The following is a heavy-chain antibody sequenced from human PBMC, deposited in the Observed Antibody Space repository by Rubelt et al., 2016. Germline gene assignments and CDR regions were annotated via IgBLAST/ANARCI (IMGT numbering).Heavy chain of an antibody. Sequence: MNWVRQAPGKGLEWVSAISGSGGSTYYADSVKGRFTISRDNSKNTLYLQMNSLRAEDTAVYYCANGPRNLFDYWGQGTLVTVSS. J-gene: IGHJ4*02. CDR3: ANGPRNLFDY. CDR2: ISGSGGST. V-gene: IGHV3-23*01.